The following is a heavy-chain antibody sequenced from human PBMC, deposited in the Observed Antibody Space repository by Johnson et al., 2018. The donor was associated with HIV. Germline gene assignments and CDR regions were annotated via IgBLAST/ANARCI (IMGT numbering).Heavy chain of an antibody. Sequence: QVQLVESGGGVVQPGRSLRLSCAASGFTFSSYAMHWVRQAPGKGLEWVAVISFDENDQSYHGTNKYHADSVKGRFTISRDNSDNTLYLQMNSLRDEDMAMYYCARDRKPMTTVNSWAFDIWGQGTMVTVSS. J-gene: IGHJ3*02. D-gene: IGHD4-17*01. CDR1: GFTFSSYA. CDR3: ARDRKPMTTVNSWAFDI. CDR2: ISFDENDQSYHGTNK. V-gene: IGHV3-30-3*01.